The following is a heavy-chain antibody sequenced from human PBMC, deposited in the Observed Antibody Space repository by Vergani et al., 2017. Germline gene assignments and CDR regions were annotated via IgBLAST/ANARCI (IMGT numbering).Heavy chain of an antibody. CDR2: IYYSGST. D-gene: IGHD3-22*01. CDR1: GGSISSYY. V-gene: IGHV4-59*01. CDR3: ARGRRGSRGYWY. Sequence: QVQLQESGPGLVKPSETLSLTCTVSGGSISSYYWSWIRQPPGKGLEWIGYIYYSGSTNYNPSLKSRVTISVDTSKNQFSLKLSSVTAADTAVYYCARGRRGSRGYWYWGQGTLVTVSS. J-gene: IGHJ4*02.